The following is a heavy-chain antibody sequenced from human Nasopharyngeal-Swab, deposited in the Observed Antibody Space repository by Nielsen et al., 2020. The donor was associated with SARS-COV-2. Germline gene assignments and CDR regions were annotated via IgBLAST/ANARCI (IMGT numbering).Heavy chain of an antibody. V-gene: IGHV3-9*01. CDR1: GFTFDDYA. Sequence: LRLSCAASGFTFDDYAMHWVRQAPGKGLEWVSGISWNSGSIGYADSVKGRFTISRDNAKNSLYLQMNSLRAEDTALYYCATHDSGSYWDYWGQGTLVTVS. CDR2: ISWNSGSI. CDR3: ATHDSGSYWDY. J-gene: IGHJ4*02. D-gene: IGHD1-26*01.